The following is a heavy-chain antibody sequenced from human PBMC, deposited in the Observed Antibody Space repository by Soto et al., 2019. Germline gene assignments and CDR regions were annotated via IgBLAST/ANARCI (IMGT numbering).Heavy chain of an antibody. D-gene: IGHD3-3*01. V-gene: IGHV1-46*01. CDR1: RYSFTNNY. CDR3: ARGYALVQHDDFWSRYYDY. J-gene: IGHJ4*02. Sequence: QVQLVQSGAEAIKPGASVKISCKASRYSFTNNYINWVRQAPGQGLEWVGLINPSGASTTYAQNFQGRVTMTRDTSTRKVYMELSSLRSDDTAVYYCARGYALVQHDDFWSRYYDYGGQGTKVTVSS. CDR2: INPSGAST.